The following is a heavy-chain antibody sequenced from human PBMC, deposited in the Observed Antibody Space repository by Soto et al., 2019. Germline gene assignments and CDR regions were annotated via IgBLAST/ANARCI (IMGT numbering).Heavy chain of an antibody. CDR1: GFSLSTSGVG. CDR2: IYWDDDK. CDR3: AHTLAAPGGGDWFDP. J-gene: IGHJ5*02. D-gene: IGHD6-13*01. V-gene: IGHV2-5*02. Sequence: QITLKESGPTLVKPTQTLTLTCTFSGFSLSTSGVGVGWIRQPPGKALEWLALIYWDDDKRYSPSLKSRLTIPKDPSKNQVVLTMPHMDPVDTATYYCAHTLAAPGGGDWFDPWGQGTLVTVSS.